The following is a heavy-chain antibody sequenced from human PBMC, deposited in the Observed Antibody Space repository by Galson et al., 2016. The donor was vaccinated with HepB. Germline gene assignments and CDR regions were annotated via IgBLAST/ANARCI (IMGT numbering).Heavy chain of an antibody. V-gene: IGHV4-59*08. J-gene: IGHJ4*02. CDR1: GDSVISYY. Sequence: ETLSLTCIVSGDSVISYYWNWVRQSPGRGLEWIGYIDYSDSSNHNPSLKGRVSISIDMSKNQFSLKLSSVSAADTAVYYCARTSTRPYYFDSWGQGTLVTVSS. CDR2: IDYSDSS. CDR3: ARTSTRPYYFDS.